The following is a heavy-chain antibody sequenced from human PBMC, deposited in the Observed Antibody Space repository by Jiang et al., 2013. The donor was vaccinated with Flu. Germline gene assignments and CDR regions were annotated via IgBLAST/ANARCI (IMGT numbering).Heavy chain of an antibody. Sequence: GAEVKKPGSSVKVSCKASGGTFSSYGISWVRQAPGQGLEWMGWMNPNNGKTGSAQKFQGRVILTSNTSINTAYLELTSLRSEDTAVYYCAREETSHDFGTVYSFITGPTHNFFDPWGQGSLVIVSS. V-gene: IGHV1-8*02. J-gene: IGHJ5*02. CDR1: GGTFSSYG. CDR3: AREETSHDFGTVYSFITGPTHNFFDP. CDR2: MNPNNGKT. D-gene: IGHD3/OR15-3a*01.